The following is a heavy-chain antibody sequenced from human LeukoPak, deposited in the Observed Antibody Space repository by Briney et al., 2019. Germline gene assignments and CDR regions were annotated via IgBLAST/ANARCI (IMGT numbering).Heavy chain of an antibody. CDR3: ARGRPLYYYGSGSYYRPLDY. D-gene: IGHD3-10*01. CDR2: IYTSGST. Sequence: SETLSLTCTVSGGSISSYYWSWIRQPAGKGLEWIGRIYTSGSTNYNPSLKSRVTMSVDTSKNQFSLKLSSVTAADTAVYYCARGRPLYYYGSGSYYRPLDYWGQGTLVTVSS. CDR1: GGSISSYY. J-gene: IGHJ4*02. V-gene: IGHV4-4*07.